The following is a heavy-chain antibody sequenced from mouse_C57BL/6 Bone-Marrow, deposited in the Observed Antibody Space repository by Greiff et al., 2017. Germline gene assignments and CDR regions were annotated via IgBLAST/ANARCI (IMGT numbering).Heavy chain of an antibody. CDR3: AMGSTWYFDV. Sequence: EVKLVESGGGLVKPGGSLKLSCAASGFTFSDYGMHWVRQAPEKGLEWVAYISSGSSTIYYADTVKGRFTISRDNAKNTLFLQMTSLSSEDTAMYYCAMGSTWYFDVWGTGTTVTVSS. D-gene: IGHD1-1*01. CDR2: ISSGSSTI. V-gene: IGHV5-17*01. J-gene: IGHJ1*03. CDR1: GFTFSDYG.